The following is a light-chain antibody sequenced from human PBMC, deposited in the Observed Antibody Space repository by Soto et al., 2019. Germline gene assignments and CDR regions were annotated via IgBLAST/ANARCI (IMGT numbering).Light chain of an antibody. CDR3: NSYTSKSTFV. CDR1: RSDVGAFNY. V-gene: IGLV2-14*03. J-gene: IGLJ1*01. Sequence: QSVLTQPASVSGSPGQAITISCSGTRSDVGAFNYVSWYQQHPGKAPKLMIYDVSNRPSGVSNRFSGSKSGNTASLTISGLRAEDEADYYCNSYTSKSTFVFGTGTKLTVL. CDR2: DVS.